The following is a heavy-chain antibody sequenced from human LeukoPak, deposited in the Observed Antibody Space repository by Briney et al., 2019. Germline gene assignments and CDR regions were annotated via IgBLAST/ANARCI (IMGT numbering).Heavy chain of an antibody. CDR3: VLPRFGEYPGWFDP. J-gene: IGHJ5*02. D-gene: IGHD3-16*01. V-gene: IGHV2-5*02. CDR1: GFSLSTSGVG. CDR2: IYWDDDK. Sequence: ESGPTLVNPTQTLTLTCTFSGFSLSTSGVGVGWIRQPPGKALEWLALIYWDDDKRYSPSLSRRLTITKDTSKNQVVLTMTNMDPVDTATYYCVLPRFGEYPGWFDPWGQGTLVTVSS.